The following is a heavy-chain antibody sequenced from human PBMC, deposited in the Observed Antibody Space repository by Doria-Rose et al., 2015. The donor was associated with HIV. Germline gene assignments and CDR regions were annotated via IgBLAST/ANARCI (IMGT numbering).Heavy chain of an antibody. CDR1: GVSLSSPGMG. D-gene: IGHD6-13*01. J-gene: IGHJ4*02. CDR3: ARIKSSRWYHKYYFDF. CDR2: IFSDDER. V-gene: IGHV2-26*01. Sequence: QESGPVLVKPTETLTPTGTVSGVSLSSPGMGVSWIRQPPGRALEWLANIFSDDERSYKTSLKSRLTISRGTSKSQVVLTMTDMDPVDTATYYCARIKSSRWYHKYYFDFWGQGTLVIVSA.